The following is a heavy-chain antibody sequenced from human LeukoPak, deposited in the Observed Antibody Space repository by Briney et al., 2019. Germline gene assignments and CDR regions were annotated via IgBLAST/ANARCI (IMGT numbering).Heavy chain of an antibody. CDR2: ISSSSSYI. V-gene: IGHV3-21*01. Sequence: PGGSLRLSCAASGFTFSSYSMNWVRQAPGKGLEWVSSISSSSSYIYYADSVKGRFTISRDNAKNSLYLQMNSLRAEDTAVYYCARDDGYCSSTSCYGIRYFDCWGQGTLVTVSS. D-gene: IGHD2-2*03. J-gene: IGHJ4*02. CDR3: ARDDGYCSSTSCYGIRYFDC. CDR1: GFTFSSYS.